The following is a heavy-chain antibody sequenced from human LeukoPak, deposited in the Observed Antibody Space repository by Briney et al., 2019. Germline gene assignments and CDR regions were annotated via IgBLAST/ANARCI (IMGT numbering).Heavy chain of an antibody. CDR2: IYYSGSN. J-gene: IGHJ4*02. V-gene: IGHV4-31*03. CDR3: ARGKDSSDYFDY. D-gene: IGHD3-22*01. CDR1: GGSITSDSYY. Sequence: PSETVSLTCTVPGGSITSDSYYWSWIRQHPGKGLEWIAYIYYSGSNYYNPSLKNRVTISVDTSKNQFSLKLSSVTAADTAVYFCARGKDSSDYFDYWGQGTLVTVSS.